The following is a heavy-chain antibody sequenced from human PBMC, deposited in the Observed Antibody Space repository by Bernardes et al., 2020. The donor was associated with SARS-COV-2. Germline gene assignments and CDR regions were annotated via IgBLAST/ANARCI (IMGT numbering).Heavy chain of an antibody. J-gene: IGHJ4*02. Sequence: ASVKVSCKASGYTFSGYNTHWVRQAPGQGLEWMGWINPNSGGTNYAQKFQGRVTMTRDTSISTAYMELSSLRSDDTAVYYCAREFCGSARPNCATWGQGTLVTVSS. CDR2: INPNSGGT. D-gene: IGHD1-26*01. V-gene: IGHV1-2*02. CDR1: GYTFSGYN. CDR3: AREFCGSARPNCAT.